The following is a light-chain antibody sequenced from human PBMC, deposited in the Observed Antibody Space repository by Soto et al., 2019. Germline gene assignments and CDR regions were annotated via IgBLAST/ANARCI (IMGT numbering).Light chain of an antibody. Sequence: QSALTQPASVSGSPGQSITISCTGTSSDVGTYNLVSWFQQHPGKAPKLLIYEVNKRPSGVSHRFSGSKSANTASLIISGLQADDDAKYYCCTYAGGTTFYVFGTGTKLTVL. CDR2: EVN. J-gene: IGLJ1*01. CDR1: SSDVGTYNL. CDR3: CTYAGGTTFYV. V-gene: IGLV2-23*02.